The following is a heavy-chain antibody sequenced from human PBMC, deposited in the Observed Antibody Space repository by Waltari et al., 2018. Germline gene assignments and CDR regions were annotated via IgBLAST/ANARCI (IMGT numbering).Heavy chain of an antibody. D-gene: IGHD3-10*01. V-gene: IGHV3-30*01. CDR2: SSFDGNNI. Sequence: QVQLVESGGGVVQPGKSLTLSCEVSGISVSSYAMHWFRQAPGKGLEWGEVSSFDGNNIYFADAVKGRLTINRDNSKNTLSLQMNSLTPEDTAIYYCARDGHSYFYGSWSDYWGQGTLVTVSS. J-gene: IGHJ4*02. CDR3: ARDGHSYFYGSWSDY. CDR1: GISVSSYA.